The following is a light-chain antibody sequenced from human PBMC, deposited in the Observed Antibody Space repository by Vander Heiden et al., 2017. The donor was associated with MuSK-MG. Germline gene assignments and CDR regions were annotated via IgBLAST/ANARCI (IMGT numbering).Light chain of an antibody. V-gene: IGLV5-45*01. J-gene: IGLJ3*02. CDR1: SGINVGTYR. CDR2: YKSDSDK. CDR3: MIWHSSAWV. Sequence: QAVLTQPASLSASPGASASLTCTLRSGINVGTYRIYWYQQKPGSPPQYLLRYKSDSDKQQGSGVPSRFSGSKDASANAGILLISGLQPEEEADYYCMIWHSSAWVFGGGTKLNVI.